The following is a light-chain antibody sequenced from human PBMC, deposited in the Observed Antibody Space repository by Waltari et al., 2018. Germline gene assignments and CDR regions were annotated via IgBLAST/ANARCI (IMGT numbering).Light chain of an antibody. CDR3: TSYAGSNTWGV. CDR2: EVS. V-gene: IGLV2-8*01. CDR1: SSDVGSYNY. J-gene: IGLJ1*01. Sequence: QYALTQPPSASGSPGQSVTISCTVTSSDVGSYNYVSWYQQHPGKAPKLMIYEVSKRPSWVPDRFSGSKSGNTASLTVSGLQTEDEADYYCTSYAGSNTWGVFGTGTKVTVL.